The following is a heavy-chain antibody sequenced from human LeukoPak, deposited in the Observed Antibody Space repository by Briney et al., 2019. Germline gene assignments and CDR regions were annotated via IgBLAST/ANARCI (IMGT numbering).Heavy chain of an antibody. CDR3: ARADPGRYCSSTSCYNWFDP. CDR2: IYYSGST. Sequence: KPSETLSLTCTVSGGSISSSSYYWGWIRQPPGKGLEWIGSIYYSGSTYYNPSLKSRVTISVDTSKNQFSLKLSSVTAADTAVYYCARADPGRYCSSTSCYNWFDPWGQGTLVTVSS. CDR1: GGSISSSSYY. J-gene: IGHJ5*02. V-gene: IGHV4-39*01. D-gene: IGHD2-2*01.